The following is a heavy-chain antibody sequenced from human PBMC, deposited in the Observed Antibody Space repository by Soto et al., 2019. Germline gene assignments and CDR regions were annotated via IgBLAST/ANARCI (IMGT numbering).Heavy chain of an antibody. CDR1: GGSISSGGYY. CDR3: AREDSSDNFDY. D-gene: IGHD6-6*01. V-gene: IGHV4-31*03. CDR2: IYYSGST. Sequence: SETLSLTCTVSGGSISSGGYYWSWIRQHPGKGLEWIGYIYYSGSTYYNPSLKSRVTISVDTSKNQFSLKLSSVTAADTAVYYCAREDSSDNFDYWGQGTLVTVSS. J-gene: IGHJ4*02.